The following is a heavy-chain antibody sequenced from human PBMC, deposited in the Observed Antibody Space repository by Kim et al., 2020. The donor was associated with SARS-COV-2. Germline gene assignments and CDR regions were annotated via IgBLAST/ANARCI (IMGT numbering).Heavy chain of an antibody. CDR1: GFTFSSYG. CDR2: IWYDGSNK. D-gene: IGHD6-13*01. Sequence: GGSLRLSCAASGFTFSSYGMHWVRQAPGKGLEWVAVIWYDGSNKYYADSVKGRFTISRDNSKNTLYLQMNSLRAEDTAVYYCARGLGLPIAAAGTGTVTTGRNWFDPWGQGTLVTVSS. V-gene: IGHV3-33*01. J-gene: IGHJ5*02. CDR3: ARGLGLPIAAAGTGTVTTGRNWFDP.